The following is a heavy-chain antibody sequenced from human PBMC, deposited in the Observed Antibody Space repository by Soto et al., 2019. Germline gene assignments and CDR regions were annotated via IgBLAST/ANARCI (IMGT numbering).Heavy chain of an antibody. Sequence: PGGSLRLSCAASGFTFSSYSMNWVRQAPGKGLEWVSSISSSSSYIYYADSVKGRFTISRDNAKNSLYLQMNSLRAEDTAVYYCARVGSYGYHYYYYGMDVWGQGTTVTVSS. CDR1: GFTFSSYS. CDR3: ARVGSYGYHYYYYGMDV. CDR2: ISSSSSYI. D-gene: IGHD5-18*01. J-gene: IGHJ6*02. V-gene: IGHV3-21*01.